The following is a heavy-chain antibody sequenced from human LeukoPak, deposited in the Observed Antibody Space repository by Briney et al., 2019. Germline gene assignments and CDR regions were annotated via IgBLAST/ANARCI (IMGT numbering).Heavy chain of an antibody. CDR1: GGSISSSSYY. J-gene: IGHJ1*01. V-gene: IGHV4-39*07. Sequence: PSETLSLTGTVSGGSISSSSYYWGWIRQPPGKGLEWIGSIYYSGSTYYNPSLKSRVTISVDTSKNQFSLKVSSVTAADTAVYYCASQTIVGADPGCLQHWGQGTLVTVSS. CDR3: ASQTIVGADPGCLQH. CDR2: IYYSGST. D-gene: IGHD1-26*01.